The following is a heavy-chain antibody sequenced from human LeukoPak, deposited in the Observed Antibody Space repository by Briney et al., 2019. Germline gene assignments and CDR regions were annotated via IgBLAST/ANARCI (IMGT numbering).Heavy chain of an antibody. V-gene: IGHV3-23*01. J-gene: IGHJ4*02. CDR3: AKMRAERTSAVINY. CDR1: GFTFTNYA. CDR2: ISGSGDNS. Sequence: GGSLRLSCAASGFTFTNYAMSWVRQAPGKGLEWVSVISGSGDNSYYADSVKGRFTISRDNSKNTLYLQMNGLRAEDTAVYYCAKMRAERTSAVINYWGQGTLVTVSS. D-gene: IGHD1/OR15-1a*01.